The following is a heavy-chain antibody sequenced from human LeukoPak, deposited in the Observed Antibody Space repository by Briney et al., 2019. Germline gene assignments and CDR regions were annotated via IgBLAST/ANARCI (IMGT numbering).Heavy chain of an antibody. V-gene: IGHV4-39*07. CDR2: IYYTGST. D-gene: IGHD5-12*01. Sequence: NPSETLSLTCIVSGDSINTNTYYWGWIRQPPGKGLEWIGSIYYTGSTYYNPSLKSRVTISVDKSKNQFSLKLSSVTAADTAVYYCGGYDSPASRPTEWGQGTLVTVSS. CDR3: GGYDSPASRPTE. J-gene: IGHJ4*02. CDR1: GDSINTNTYY.